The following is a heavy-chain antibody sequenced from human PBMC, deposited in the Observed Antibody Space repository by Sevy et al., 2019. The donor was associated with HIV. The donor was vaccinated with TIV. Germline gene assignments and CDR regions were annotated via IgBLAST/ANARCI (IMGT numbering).Heavy chain of an antibody. CDR3: ASLTTTDV. J-gene: IGHJ6*04. Sequence: GGSLRLSCAGFIFSGFGIHWVRQAPGKGLEWISSISKSSINIKYAESVRGRFTISRDNAKNSLYLQLDSLRTEDTAVYFCASLTTTDVWGKGTTVTVSS. CDR2: ISKSSINI. D-gene: IGHD1-1*01. V-gene: IGHV3-21*01. CDR1: FIFSGFG.